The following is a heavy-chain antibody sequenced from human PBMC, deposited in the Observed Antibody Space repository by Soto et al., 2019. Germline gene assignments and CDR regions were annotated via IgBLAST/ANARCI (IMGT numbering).Heavy chain of an antibody. Sequence: GASVKVSCKTSGYTFSTYGINWVRQTPGQGLEWMGWINPNADKTGFAQKFQGRVTLTRDTSINTVFMELNNLRSEDTAVYYCARQRRGTWYYFDHWGQGALVTVSS. CDR2: INPNADKT. CDR3: ARQRRGTWYYFDH. J-gene: IGHJ4*02. V-gene: IGHV1-8*01. CDR1: GYTFSTYG. D-gene: IGHD3-16*01.